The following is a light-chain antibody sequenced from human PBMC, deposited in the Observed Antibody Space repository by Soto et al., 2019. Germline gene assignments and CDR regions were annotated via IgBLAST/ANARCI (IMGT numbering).Light chain of an antibody. V-gene: IGKV3-20*01. CDR3: QQYGSSPYT. Sequence: EIVLTQSPGTLSLSPGERATLSCRASQSVSSTCLAWYQQKPGQAPRLLIYGASNRATGIPDRFSGSGSGTDFPLTINKLEPGDFAVYYCQQYGSSPYTFGQGTKLEIK. CDR2: GAS. CDR1: QSVSSTC. J-gene: IGKJ2*01.